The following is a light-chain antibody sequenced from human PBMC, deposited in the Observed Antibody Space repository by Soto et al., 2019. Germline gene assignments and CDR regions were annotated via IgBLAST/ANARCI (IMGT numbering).Light chain of an antibody. CDR2: LNSDGSH. V-gene: IGLV4-69*01. J-gene: IGLJ3*02. Sequence: QLVLTQSPSASASLGASVKLTCTLSSGHSSYAIAWHQQQPEKGPRYLMKLNSDGSHSKGDGIPDRFSGSSSGAERYLTISSLQYEDEAYYYCQTWGTGIQVFGGGTKLTVL. CDR3: QTWGTGIQV. CDR1: SGHSSYA.